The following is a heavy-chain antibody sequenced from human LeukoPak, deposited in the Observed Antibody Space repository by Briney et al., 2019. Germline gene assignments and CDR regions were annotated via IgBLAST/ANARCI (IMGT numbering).Heavy chain of an antibody. Sequence: SETLSLTCTVSGGSISSYYWSWIRQPPGKGLEWIGYIYYSGSTNYNPSLKSRVTISVDTSKNQFSLKLSSVAAADTAVYYCARVRFGGSGSYSDAFDIWGQGTMVTVSS. CDR2: IYYSGST. D-gene: IGHD3-10*01. CDR1: GGSISSYY. J-gene: IGHJ3*02. CDR3: ARVRFGGSGSYSDAFDI. V-gene: IGHV4-59*12.